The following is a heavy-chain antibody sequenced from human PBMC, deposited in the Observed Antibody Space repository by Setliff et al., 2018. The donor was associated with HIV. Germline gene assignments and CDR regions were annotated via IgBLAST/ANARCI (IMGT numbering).Heavy chain of an antibody. Sequence: GESLKISFKGSGYSFSTYWIGWVRQMPGKGLEWMGIIYPGDSDTTYSPSFQGQVTISADKSISTAYLQWSSLKASDTAMYYCARHTRQLEFLEWLSPHYYHYYYMDVWGQGTTVTVSS. CDR2: IYPGDSDT. CDR3: ARHTRQLEFLEWLSPHYYHYYYMDV. V-gene: IGHV5-51*01. CDR1: GYSFSTYW. J-gene: IGHJ6*03. D-gene: IGHD3-3*01.